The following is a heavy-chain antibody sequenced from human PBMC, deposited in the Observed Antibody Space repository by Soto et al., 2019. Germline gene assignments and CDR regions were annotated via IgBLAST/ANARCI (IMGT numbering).Heavy chain of an antibody. Sequence: GVSLRLSCAASGFTFDDYAMHWVRQAPGKGLEWVSGISWNSGSIGYADSVKGRFTISRDNAKNSLYLQMNSLRAEDTALYYCAKDIGCSSTSCSYMDGADAFDIWGQGTMVTVSS. CDR2: ISWNSGSI. CDR1: GFTFDDYA. CDR3: AKDIGCSSTSCSYMDGADAFDI. V-gene: IGHV3-9*01. D-gene: IGHD2-2*01. J-gene: IGHJ3*02.